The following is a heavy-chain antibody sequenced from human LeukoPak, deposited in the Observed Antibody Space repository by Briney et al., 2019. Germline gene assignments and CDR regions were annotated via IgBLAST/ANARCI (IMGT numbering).Heavy chain of an antibody. CDR2: IYYSGST. V-gene: IGHV4-59*01. CDR1: GGSISSYY. J-gene: IGHJ6*03. CDR3: ARSIGRRYYYMDV. D-gene: IGHD2-15*01. Sequence: SETLSLTCTVSGGSISSYYWSWIRQPPGKGLEWIGHIYYSGSTNYNPSLKSRVTISVDTSKNQFSLKLSSVTAADTAVYYCARSIGRRYYYMDVWGKGTTVTISS.